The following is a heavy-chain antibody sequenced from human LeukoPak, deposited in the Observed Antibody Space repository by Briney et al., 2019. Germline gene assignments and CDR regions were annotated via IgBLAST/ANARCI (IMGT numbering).Heavy chain of an antibody. CDR1: GFIFSNYW. V-gene: IGHV3-7*01. J-gene: IGHJ4*02. CDR2: IKPDGSEK. CDR3: ARDQTPFV. Sequence: PGGSLRLSCAASGFIFSNYWMTWVRQAPGKGLEWVANIKPDGSEKYYVDSVKGRFTISRDNAKNSLFLQMNSLRAEDTAVYYCARDQTPFVWGQGTLVTVSS.